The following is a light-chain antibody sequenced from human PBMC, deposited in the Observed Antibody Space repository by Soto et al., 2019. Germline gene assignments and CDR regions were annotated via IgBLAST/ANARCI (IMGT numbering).Light chain of an antibody. CDR2: KVY. J-gene: IGLJ2*01. V-gene: IGLV2-14*03. Sequence: QSALTQPASVSGSPGQSITISCTGTSSDVGGYNFVSWYQQHPGKAPKLMLYKVYDRPSGISHRFSGSRSGNTASLTISGLQAEDEAHYYCSSFASSSTLVFVGGTKLTVL. CDR1: SSDVGGYNF. CDR3: SSFASSSTLV.